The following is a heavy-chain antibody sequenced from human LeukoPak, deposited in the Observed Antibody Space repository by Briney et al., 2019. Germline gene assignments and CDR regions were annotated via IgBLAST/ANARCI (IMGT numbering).Heavy chain of an antibody. Sequence: SETLSLTCTVSGGSISSSSYYWGWIRQPPGKGLEWIGSIYYSGSTYYNLSLKSRVTISVDTSKNQFSLKLSSVTAADTAVYYCARVPNCSGGSCYSESYYYYGMDVWGQGTTVTVSS. CDR1: GGSISSSSYY. J-gene: IGHJ6*02. D-gene: IGHD2-15*01. CDR2: IYYSGST. CDR3: ARVPNCSGGSCYSESYYYYGMDV. V-gene: IGHV4-39*07.